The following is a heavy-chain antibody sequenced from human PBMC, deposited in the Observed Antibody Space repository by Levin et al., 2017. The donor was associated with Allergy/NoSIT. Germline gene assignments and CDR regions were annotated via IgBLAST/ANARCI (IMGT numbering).Heavy chain of an antibody. CDR1: GFTFSDHY. V-gene: IGHV3-72*01. Sequence: AGESLKISCAASGFTFSDHYMDWVRQAPGKGLEWVGRTRTKANSYTTEYAAAVKGRFTISRDDSQNSLYLQMNSLKTEDTAVYYCARGRKEYYYDSSGRQGGYYFDYWGQGTLVTVSS. J-gene: IGHJ4*02. CDR2: TRTKANSYTT. D-gene: IGHD3-22*01. CDR3: ARGRKEYYYDSSGRQGGYYFDY.